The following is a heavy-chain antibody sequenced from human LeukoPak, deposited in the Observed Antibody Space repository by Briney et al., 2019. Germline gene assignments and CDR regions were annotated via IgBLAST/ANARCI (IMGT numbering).Heavy chain of an antibody. CDR2: IYNSGST. Sequence: SETLSLTCTVSGGSISSYYWNWIRQPPGKGLEWIGYIYNSGSTNNNPSLKSRVTISVDTSKTPFSLKLSSVTAADTAVYYCARHSTSWSPSPDYWGQGTLVIVSS. J-gene: IGHJ4*02. CDR3: ARHSTSWSPSPDY. D-gene: IGHD2-2*01. V-gene: IGHV4-59*08. CDR1: GGSISSYY.